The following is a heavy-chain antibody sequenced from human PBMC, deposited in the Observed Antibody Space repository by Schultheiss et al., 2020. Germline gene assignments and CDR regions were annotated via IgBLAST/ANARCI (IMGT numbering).Heavy chain of an antibody. D-gene: IGHD4-17*01. V-gene: IGHV3-73*01. J-gene: IGHJ6*02. CDR3: TRLSRYGDYGDGMDV. Sequence: GGSLRLSCAASGFTFSSYGMHWVRQAPGKGLEWIGRIRSKANSYATAYAASVKGRFTISRDDSKNTAYLQMNSLKTEDTAVYYCTRLSRYGDYGDGMDVWGQGTTVTVSS. CDR1: GFTFSSYG. CDR2: IRSKANSYAT.